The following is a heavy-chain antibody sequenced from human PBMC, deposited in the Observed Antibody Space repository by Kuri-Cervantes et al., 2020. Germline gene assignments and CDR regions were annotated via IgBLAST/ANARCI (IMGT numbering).Heavy chain of an antibody. CDR1: GGTFSSYA. V-gene: IGHV1-69*13. CDR3: ARGPPAAAGTLNY. Sequence: SVKVSCKASGGTFSSYAISWVRQAPGQGLEWMGGIIPIFGTANYAQKFQGRVTFTADESTSTAYMALSSLRSEDTAVYYCARGPPAAAGTLNYWGQGTLVTVSS. CDR2: IIPIFGTA. J-gene: IGHJ4*02. D-gene: IGHD6-13*01.